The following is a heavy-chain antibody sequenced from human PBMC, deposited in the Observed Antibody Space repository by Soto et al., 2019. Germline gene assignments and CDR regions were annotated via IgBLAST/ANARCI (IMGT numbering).Heavy chain of an antibody. V-gene: IGHV1-3*01. J-gene: IGHJ6*02. CDR1: GYTFTSYA. Sequence: GASVKVSCKASGYTFTSYAMHWVRQAPGQRLEWMGWINAGNGNTKYSQKFQGRVTITRDTSASTAYMELSSLRSEDTDVYYCARGGPLPGGSIWYPDYYYYGMDVWGQGTTVTVAS. D-gene: IGHD6-13*01. CDR3: ARGGPLPGGSIWYPDYYYYGMDV. CDR2: INAGNGNT.